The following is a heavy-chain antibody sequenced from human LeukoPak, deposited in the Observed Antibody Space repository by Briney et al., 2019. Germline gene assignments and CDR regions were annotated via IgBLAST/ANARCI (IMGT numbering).Heavy chain of an antibody. V-gene: IGHV5-51*01. J-gene: IGHJ1*01. Sequence: GESLKISCKGSGYSFTSYWIGWVRQMPGKGLEWMGIIYPGDSDTRYSPSFQGQVAISADKSISTACLQWSSLKASYTAMYYCARRAGAYFDWSEYFQHWGQGTLVTVSS. CDR1: GYSFTSYW. CDR3: ARRAGAYFDWSEYFQH. CDR2: IYPGDSDT. D-gene: IGHD3-9*01.